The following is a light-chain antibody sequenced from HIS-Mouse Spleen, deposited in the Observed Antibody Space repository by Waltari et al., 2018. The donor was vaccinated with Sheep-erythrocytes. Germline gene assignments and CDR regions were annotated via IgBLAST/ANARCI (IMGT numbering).Light chain of an antibody. Sequence: QSALTQPASVSGSPGQSITISCTGTSSDVGGYNYVPWYQQHPGKAPKLMIYDVSNRPSGVSNRFSGSKSGNPASLTISGLQAEDEADYYCSSYTSSSTRVFGGGTKLTVL. J-gene: IGLJ3*02. V-gene: IGLV2-14*03. CDR3: SSYTSSSTRV. CDR1: SSDVGGYNY. CDR2: DVS.